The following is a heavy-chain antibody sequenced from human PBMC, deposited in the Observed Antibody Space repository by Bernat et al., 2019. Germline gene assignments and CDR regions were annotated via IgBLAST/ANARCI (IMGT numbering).Heavy chain of an antibody. CDR2: ISYDGSNK. V-gene: IGHV3-30*18. Sequence: QVQLVESGGGVVQPGRSLRLSCAVSGFTFSPYGMHWVRQAPGKGLEWVAVISYDGSNKYYADSVKGRFTISRDNSKNTLHLQMNSLTAEDTAMYYCAKDTCGGDCLSFDYRGQGTLVTVSS. D-gene: IGHD2-21*02. CDR3: AKDTCGGDCLSFDY. J-gene: IGHJ4*02. CDR1: GFTFSPYG.